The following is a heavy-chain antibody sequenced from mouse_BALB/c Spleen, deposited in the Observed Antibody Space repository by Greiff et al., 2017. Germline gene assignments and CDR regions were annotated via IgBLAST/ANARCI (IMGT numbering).Heavy chain of an antibody. V-gene: IGHV5-6-5*01. J-gene: IGHJ2*01. CDR2: ISSGGST. D-gene: IGHD2-14*01. CDR1: GFTFSSYA. Sequence: EVMLVESGGGLVKPGGSLKLSCAASGFTFSSYAMSWVRQTPEKRLEWVASISSGGSTYYPDSVKGRFTISRDNARNILYLQMSSLRSEDTAMYYCARGAYYRYYFDYWGQGTTLTVSS. CDR3: ARGAYYRYYFDY.